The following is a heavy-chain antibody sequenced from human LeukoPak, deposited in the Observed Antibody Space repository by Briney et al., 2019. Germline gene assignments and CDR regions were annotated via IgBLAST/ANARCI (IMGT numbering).Heavy chain of an antibody. CDR1: GFTFSTYS. V-gene: IGHV3-48*01. D-gene: IGHD6-13*01. Sequence: GGSLRLSCAASGFTFSTYSMTWVRQAPGKGLEWVSYISSRSTVIYYADSLRGRFTISRDNAKNSLYLQVNSLRVEDTALYFCAREAAAGRGFDYWGQGALVTVSS. J-gene: IGHJ4*02. CDR2: ISSRSTVI. CDR3: AREAAAGRGFDY.